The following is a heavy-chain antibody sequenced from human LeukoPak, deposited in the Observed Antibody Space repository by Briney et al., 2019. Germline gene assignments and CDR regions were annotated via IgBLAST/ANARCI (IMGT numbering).Heavy chain of an antibody. D-gene: IGHD6-25*01. CDR1: GFTFSNYG. V-gene: IGHV3-33*01. Sequence: GRSLRLSCAASGFTFSNYGMHWVRQAPGKGLEWVAVIWYDGGNKYYADSVKGRFTISRDNSMNTLYLQMNSLRADDTAVYYCARDGSSGLFDYWGQGTLVTVSS. CDR3: ARDGSSGLFDY. J-gene: IGHJ4*02. CDR2: IWYDGGNK.